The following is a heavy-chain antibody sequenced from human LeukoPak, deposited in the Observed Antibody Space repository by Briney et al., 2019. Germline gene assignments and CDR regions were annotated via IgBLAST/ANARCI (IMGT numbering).Heavy chain of an antibody. Sequence: SGPALVKPTQTLTVTCTFSGFSLSTRGMRVSWIRQPPGKALEWLARIDWDDDKFYSTSLKTRLAISKDTSKNQVVLTMTNMDPADTATYYCARYYFDSRGYWAFDYWGQGTLVTVSS. D-gene: IGHD3-22*01. CDR2: IDWDDDK. V-gene: IGHV2-70*04. CDR1: GFSLSTRGMR. J-gene: IGHJ4*02. CDR3: ARYYFDSRGYWAFDY.